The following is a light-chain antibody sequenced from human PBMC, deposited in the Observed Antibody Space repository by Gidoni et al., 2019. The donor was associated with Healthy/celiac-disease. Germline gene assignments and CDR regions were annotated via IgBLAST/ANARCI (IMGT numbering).Light chain of an antibody. CDR1: QSISSY. CDR2: AAS. J-gene: IGKJ2*03. V-gene: IGKV1-39*01. CDR3: QQSYSTPPS. Sequence: DLQMHQSPSSLSASVGDRVTITCRASQSISSYLNWYQQKPGKAPKLLIYAASSLKSGVPSRFSGSGSGTDFTLTISSLKPEDFATYYCQQSYSTPPSFGQGTKLDIK.